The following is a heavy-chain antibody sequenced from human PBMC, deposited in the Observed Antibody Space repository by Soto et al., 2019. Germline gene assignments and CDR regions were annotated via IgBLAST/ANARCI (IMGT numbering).Heavy chain of an antibody. D-gene: IGHD3-22*01. CDR2: ISYDGSNK. J-gene: IGHJ4*02. CDR3: AKDEDSSGYYSAPVN. V-gene: IGHV3-30*18. CDR1: GFTFSSYG. Sequence: GGSLRLSCAASGFTFSSYGMHWVRQAPGKGLEWVAVISYDGSNKYYADSVKGRFTISRDNSKNTLYLQMNSLRAEDTAVYYCAKDEDSSGYYSAPVNWGQGTLVTVSS.